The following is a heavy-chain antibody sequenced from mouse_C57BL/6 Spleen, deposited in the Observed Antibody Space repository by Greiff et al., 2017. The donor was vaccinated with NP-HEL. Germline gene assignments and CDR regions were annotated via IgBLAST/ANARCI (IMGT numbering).Heavy chain of an antibody. J-gene: IGHJ1*03. D-gene: IGHD1-1*01. Sequence: QVQLQQPGAELVKPGASVKLSCKASGYTFTSYWMQWVKQRPGQGLEWIGEIDPSDSYTNYNQKFKGKATLTVDISSSTAYMQLSSLTSEDSAVYYCASYYYGSSYGRYFDVWGTGTTVTVSS. CDR3: ASYYYGSSYGRYFDV. CDR2: IDPSDSYT. CDR1: GYTFTSYW. V-gene: IGHV1-50*01.